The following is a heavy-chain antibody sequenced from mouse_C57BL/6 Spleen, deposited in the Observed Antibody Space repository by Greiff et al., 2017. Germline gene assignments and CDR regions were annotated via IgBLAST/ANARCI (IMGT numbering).Heavy chain of an antibody. CDR2: ILPGSGST. CDR3: ARRNYGNRYFDV. D-gene: IGHD2-1*01. V-gene: IGHV1-9*01. CDR1: GYTFTGYW. Sequence: QVQLQQSGAELMKPGASVKLSCKATGYTFTGYWIEWVKQRPGHGLEWIGEILPGSGSTNYNAKFKGKATFTADTSSNTAYMQLSSLTTEDSAIYYCARRNYGNRYFDVWGTGTTVTVSS. J-gene: IGHJ1*03.